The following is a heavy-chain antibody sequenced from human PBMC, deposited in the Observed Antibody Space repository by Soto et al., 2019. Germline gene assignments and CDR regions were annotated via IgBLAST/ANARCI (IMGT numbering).Heavy chain of an antibody. CDR2: IYYSGST. D-gene: IGHD6-13*01. J-gene: IGHJ6*02. CDR3: ARRIAAARGDYYYGMDV. Sequence: QVQLQESGPGLVKPSETLSLTCTVSGGSISSYYWSWIRQPPGKGLEWIGYIYYSGSTNYNPSLKRRVTISVDTSKNQFSLKLSSVTAADTAVYYCARRIAAARGDYYYGMDVWGQGTTVTVSS. V-gene: IGHV4-59*08. CDR1: GGSISSYY.